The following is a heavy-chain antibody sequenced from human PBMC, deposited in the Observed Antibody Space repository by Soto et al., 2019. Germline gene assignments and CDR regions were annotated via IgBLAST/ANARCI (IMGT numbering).Heavy chain of an antibody. CDR2: IKQDGSEI. CDR1: GFTFSSYW. CDR3: AKSLSAIPGDS. D-gene: IGHD2-2*01. Sequence: EVQLVESGGGLVQSGGSLRLSCAASGFTFSSYWMSWVRQGPGTGTEWVANIKQDGSEIYYVDSVKGRFTISRDNAKSSLYVQMTSLRAEDTAVYHCAKSLSAIPGDSWGQGTLVTVSS. V-gene: IGHV3-7*05. J-gene: IGHJ4*02.